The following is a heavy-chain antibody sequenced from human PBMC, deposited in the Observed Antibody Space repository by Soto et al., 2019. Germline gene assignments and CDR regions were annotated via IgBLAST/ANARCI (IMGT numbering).Heavy chain of an antibody. Sequence: EVQLLESGGGLVQPGGSLRLSCAASGISFRSHAMRWVRQAPGKGLEWVSVISGSGVGTYYADSVKGRFTISRDNSKNTLYMQMNSLRVEDTAVYYCAKEQSAAGDYYYYGMDVWGQGTTVTVSS. J-gene: IGHJ6*02. CDR3: AKEQSAAGDYYYYGMDV. CDR1: GISFRSHA. V-gene: IGHV3-23*01. D-gene: IGHD6-13*01. CDR2: ISGSGVGT.